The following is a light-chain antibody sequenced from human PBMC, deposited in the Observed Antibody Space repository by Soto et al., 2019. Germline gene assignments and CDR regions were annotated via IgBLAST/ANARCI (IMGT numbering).Light chain of an antibody. J-gene: IGLJ1*01. V-gene: IGLV2-8*01. CDR1: SSDVGGYNY. CDR3: SSYAGTHVV. Sequence: QSALTQPPSASGSPGQSVTISCTGTSSDVGGYNYVSWYQQHPGKAPKLMIYDVTKRPPGVPDRFSGSKSGNTASLTVSGLQAEDEADSYCSSYAGTHVVFGTGTKVTVL. CDR2: DVT.